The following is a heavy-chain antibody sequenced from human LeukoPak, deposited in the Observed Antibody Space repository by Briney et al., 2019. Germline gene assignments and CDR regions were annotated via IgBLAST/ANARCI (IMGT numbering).Heavy chain of an antibody. D-gene: IGHD6-13*01. V-gene: IGHV1-3*03. CDR1: GYTFTSYA. Sequence: ASVKVSCKASGYTFTSYAMHWVRQAPGQRLEWMGWINAGNGNTKYSQEFQGRVTITRDTSASTAYMELSSLRSEDMAVYYCARVYGSWYPLYYYYYMDVWGKGTTVTISS. CDR3: ARVYGSWYPLYYYYYMDV. J-gene: IGHJ6*03. CDR2: INAGNGNT.